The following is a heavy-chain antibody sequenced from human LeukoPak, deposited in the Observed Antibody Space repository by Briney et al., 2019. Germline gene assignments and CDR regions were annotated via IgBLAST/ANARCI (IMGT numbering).Heavy chain of an antibody. CDR3: ASSGRYYLDY. V-gene: IGHV3-73*01. J-gene: IGHJ4*02. D-gene: IGHD1-26*01. Sequence: GSQPVSCATSGCPFSGSAIHWVRQASGKGLEGVGRIRTRADAYPTAFAAWVRGRFTISRDDSQNTAYLQKNGVKPEDTAVYYCASSGRYYLDYWGQGALVSVSS. CDR2: IRTRADAYPT. CDR1: GCPFSGSA.